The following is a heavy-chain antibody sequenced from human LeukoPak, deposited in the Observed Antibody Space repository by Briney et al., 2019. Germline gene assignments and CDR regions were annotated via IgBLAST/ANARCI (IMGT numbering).Heavy chain of an antibody. CDR1: GFTFSSYW. J-gene: IGHJ4*02. CDR3: ARALPPSVNTPWK. Sequence: GGSLRLSCAASGFTFSSYWMHWVRQAPGKGLVWVSRISSDGSSTSYADSEKGRFTIFRDNAKNTLYLQMNSLGAEDTAVYYCARALPPSVNTPWKWGQGTQVTVSS. D-gene: IGHD1-1*01. CDR2: ISSDGSST. V-gene: IGHV3-74*01.